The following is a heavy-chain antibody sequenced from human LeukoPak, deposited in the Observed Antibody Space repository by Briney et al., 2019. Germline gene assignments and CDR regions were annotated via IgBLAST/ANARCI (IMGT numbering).Heavy chain of an antibody. Sequence: GGSLRLSCVASGFTVSSNYMSWVRQAPGKGLEWGSVIYSAGNTYYADSVKGRFTISRHNSKNTLYLQMNSLRVEDTAVYYCTRGGTPGYSSGRIDYWGQGTLVTVSS. CDR3: TRGGTPGYSSGRIDY. CDR2: IYSAGNT. D-gene: IGHD6-19*01. CDR1: GFTVSSNY. V-gene: IGHV3-53*04. J-gene: IGHJ4*02.